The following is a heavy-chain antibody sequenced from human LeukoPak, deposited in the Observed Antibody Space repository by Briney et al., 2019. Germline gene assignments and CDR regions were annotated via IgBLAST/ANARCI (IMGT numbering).Heavy chain of an antibody. J-gene: IGHJ1*01. CDR2: INPSGGST. CDR1: GYTFTSYY. CDR3: ARETLTYYYDSSGYYRPSFQH. Sequence: ASVKVSCKASGYTFTSYYMHWVRQAPGQGLEWMGIINPSGGSTSYAQKFQGRVTMTRDMSTSTVYMELSSLRSEDTAVYYCARETLTYYYDSSGYYRPSFQHWGQGILVTVSS. V-gene: IGHV1-46*01. D-gene: IGHD3-22*01.